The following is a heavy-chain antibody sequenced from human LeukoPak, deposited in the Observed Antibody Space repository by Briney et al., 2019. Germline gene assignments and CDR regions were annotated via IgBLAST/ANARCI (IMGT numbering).Heavy chain of an antibody. CDR3: ARTEATVTTLGAFDI. CDR1: GYTFTAYY. CDR2: INPNGGGT. Sequence: ASVKVSCKASGYTFTAYYMHWVRQAPGQGLEWMGWINPNGGGTNYAQKFQDRVTMTRDTSITTAYMELSRLRSDDTAVYYCARTEATVTTLGAFDIWGQGTMVTVSS. V-gene: IGHV1-2*02. D-gene: IGHD4-17*01. J-gene: IGHJ3*02.